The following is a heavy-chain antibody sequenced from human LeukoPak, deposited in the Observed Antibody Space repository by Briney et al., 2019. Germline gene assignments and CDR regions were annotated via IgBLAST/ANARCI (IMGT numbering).Heavy chain of an antibody. CDR1: GGSISSGGYY. V-gene: IGHV4-31*03. D-gene: IGHD6-13*01. Sequence: SSQTLSLTCTVSGGSISSGGYYWSWIRQHPGKGLEWIGYIYYSGSTYYNPSLKSRVTISVDTSKNQFSLKLSSVTAADTAVYYCAMGSYSSSWYGPPRDNWFDPWGQGTLVTVSS. J-gene: IGHJ5*02. CDR3: AMGSYSSSWYGPPRDNWFDP. CDR2: IYYSGST.